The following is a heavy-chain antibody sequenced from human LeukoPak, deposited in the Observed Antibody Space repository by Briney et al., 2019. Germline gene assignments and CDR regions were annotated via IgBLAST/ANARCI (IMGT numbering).Heavy chain of an antibody. Sequence: GGSLRLSCAASGFTFSSYSMNWVRQAPGKGLEWVSSISSSSSYIYYADSVKGRFTISRDNAKNSLYLQMNSLRAEDMAVYYCARDEYSSRGFDYWGQGTLVTVSS. D-gene: IGHD6-13*01. CDR1: GFTFSSYS. CDR3: ARDEYSSRGFDY. J-gene: IGHJ4*02. CDR2: ISSSSSYI. V-gene: IGHV3-21*01.